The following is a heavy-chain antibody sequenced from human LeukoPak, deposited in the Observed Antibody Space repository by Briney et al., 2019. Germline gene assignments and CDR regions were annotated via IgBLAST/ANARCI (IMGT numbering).Heavy chain of an antibody. J-gene: IGHJ4*02. CDR1: GGSISSGDYY. D-gene: IGHD5-12*01. CDR3: ARRYIVAGTTY. Sequence: PSETLSLTCTVSGGSISSGDYYWSWIRQPPGKGLEWIGYIYYSGSTCYNPSLKSRVTISVDTSKNQFSLKLSSVTAADTAVYYCARRYIVAGTTYWGQGTLVTVSS. CDR2: IYYSGST. V-gene: IGHV4-30-4*01.